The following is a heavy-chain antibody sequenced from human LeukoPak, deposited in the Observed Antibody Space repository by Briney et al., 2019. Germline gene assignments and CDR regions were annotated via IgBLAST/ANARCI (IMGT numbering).Heavy chain of an antibody. J-gene: IGHJ4*02. Sequence: PSQTLSLTCTVSGGSISSGSYYWSWIRQPAGKGLEWIGRIYTSGSTNYNPSLKSRVTISVDTSKNQFSLKLSPVTAADTAVYYCARGFGYGYDLDYWGQGTLVTVSS. D-gene: IGHD5-18*01. V-gene: IGHV4-61*02. CDR3: ARGFGYGYDLDY. CDR1: GGSISSGSYY. CDR2: IYTSGST.